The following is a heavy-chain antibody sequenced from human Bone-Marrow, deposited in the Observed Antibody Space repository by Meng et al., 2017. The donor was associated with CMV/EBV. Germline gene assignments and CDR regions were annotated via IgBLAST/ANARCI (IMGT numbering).Heavy chain of an antibody. CDR2: ISVSTGDT. CDR3: AKLGRVGSSPQYNWFDS. J-gene: IGHJ5*01. V-gene: IGHV1-18*01. D-gene: IGHD3-16*01. CDR1: GYSFTTYG. Sequence: ASVKVSCKASGYSFTTYGVTWVRQAPGQGLEWMGWISVSTGDTNYAQNLQGRLILTTDTSTNTAYRELRSLKSDDTAVYYCAKLGRVGSSPQYNWFDSWGQGTLVTVSS.